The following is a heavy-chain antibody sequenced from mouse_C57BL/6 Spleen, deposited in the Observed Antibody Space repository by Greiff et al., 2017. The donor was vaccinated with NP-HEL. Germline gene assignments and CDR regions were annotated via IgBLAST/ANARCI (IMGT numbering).Heavy chain of an antibody. V-gene: IGHV1-69*01. CDR1: GYTFTSYW. CDR3: ARGPPYFDY. CDR2: IDPSDSYT. D-gene: IGHD3-3*01. Sequence: QVQLQQPGAELVMPGASVKLSCKASGYTFTSYWMHWVKQRPGQGLEWIGEIDPSDSYTNYNQKFKGKSTLTVDKSSSTAYMQLSSLTSEDSAVYYCARGPPYFDYWGQGTTLTVSS. J-gene: IGHJ2*01.